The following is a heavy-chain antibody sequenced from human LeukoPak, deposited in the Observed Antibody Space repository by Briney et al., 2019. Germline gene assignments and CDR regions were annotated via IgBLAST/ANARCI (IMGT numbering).Heavy chain of an antibody. D-gene: IGHD4-17*01. Sequence: GGSLRLSCAASGFTFGIYAMSWVRQAPGQGLDWVSAISARDGSTYYADSVKGRFTISRDNSKNTLYLQMNSLRAEDTAVYYCARGGDYGVKIDHWGQGTLVTVSS. V-gene: IGHV3-23*01. CDR2: ISARDGST. J-gene: IGHJ4*02. CDR3: ARGGDYGVKIDH. CDR1: GFTFGIYA.